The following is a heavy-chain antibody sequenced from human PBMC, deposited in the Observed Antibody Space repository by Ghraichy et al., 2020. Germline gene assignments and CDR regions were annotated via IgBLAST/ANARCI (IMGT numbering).Heavy chain of an antibody. V-gene: IGHV3-11*01. CDR1: GFTFSEYY. D-gene: IGHD6-6*01. CDR3: ARDRPVEGARNYYYYGMDV. J-gene: IGHJ6*02. CDR2: ISSSGSTI. Sequence: GESLNISCAASGFTFSEYYMSWIRQAPGKGLEWVSYISSSGSTIYYADSVKGRFTISRDNAKNSLYLQMNSLRAEDTAVYYCARDRPVEGARNYYYYGMDVWGQGTTVTVSS.